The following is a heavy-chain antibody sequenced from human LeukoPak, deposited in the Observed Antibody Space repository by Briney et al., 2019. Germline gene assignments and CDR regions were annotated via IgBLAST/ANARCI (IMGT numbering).Heavy chain of an antibody. D-gene: IGHD5-18*01. CDR2: IIPIFGTA. CDR3: ARDRGSYGPDY. V-gene: IGHV1-69*13. CDR1: GGTFSSYA. J-gene: IGHJ4*02. Sequence: ASVKVSCKASGGTFSSYAISWVRQAPGQGLEWMGGIIPIFGTANYAQKFQGRVTITADESTSTAYMELRSLRSDDTAVYYCARDRGSYGPDYWGQGTLVTVSS.